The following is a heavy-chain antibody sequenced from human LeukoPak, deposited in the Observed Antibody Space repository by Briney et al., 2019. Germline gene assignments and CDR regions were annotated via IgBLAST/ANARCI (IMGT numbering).Heavy chain of an antibody. CDR3: AKDAGTWGYGYNFDY. J-gene: IGHJ4*02. CDR1: GFTFSSHG. CDR2: ISFDGSAK. D-gene: IGHD7-27*01. Sequence: GGSLRLSCAASGFTFSSHGMHWVRQAPGKGLEWVAVISFDGSAKYYADSVKGRSTISRDNSKNTLYLQMNSLRAEDTAVYYCAKDAGTWGYGYNFDYWGQGTLVTVSS. V-gene: IGHV3-30*18.